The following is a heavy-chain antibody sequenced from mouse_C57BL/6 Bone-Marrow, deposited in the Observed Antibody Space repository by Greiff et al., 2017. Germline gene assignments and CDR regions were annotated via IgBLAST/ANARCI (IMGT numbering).Heavy chain of an antibody. CDR3: ARSGYDYGRYYAMSY. V-gene: IGHV1-84*01. J-gene: IGHJ4*01. CDR1: GYTFTDYY. D-gene: IGHD2-4*01. CDR2: IYPGSGNT. Sequence: QVHVKQSGPELVKPGASVKLSCKASGYTFTDYYINWVKQRPGQGLEWIGWIYPGSGNTKYNEKFKGKATLTVDTSSSTAYMQRSSLTSEDSAVYVCARSGYDYGRYYAMSYWGQGTSVTVSS.